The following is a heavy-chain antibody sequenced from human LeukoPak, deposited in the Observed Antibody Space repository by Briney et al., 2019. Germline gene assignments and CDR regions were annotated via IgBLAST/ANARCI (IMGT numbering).Heavy chain of an antibody. V-gene: IGHV3-20*04. CDR2: INWNGGST. CDR1: GFTFDDYG. J-gene: IGHJ4*02. CDR3: ARGGNTYSSGWFDY. Sequence: RAGGSLRLSCAASGFTFDDYGMSWVRQAPGKGLEWVSGINWNGGSTGYADSVKGRFTISRDNATNSLYLQMNSLRAEDTALYYCARGGNTYSSGWFDYWGQGTLVTVSS. D-gene: IGHD6-19*01.